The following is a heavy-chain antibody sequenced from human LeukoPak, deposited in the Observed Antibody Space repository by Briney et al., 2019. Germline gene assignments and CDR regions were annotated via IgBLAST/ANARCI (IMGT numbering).Heavy chain of an antibody. CDR2: ISAHNGNT. J-gene: IGHJ3*02. D-gene: IGHD6-19*01. V-gene: IGHV1-18*01. CDR1: GYTFTSYG. Sequence: GASVKVSCKASGYTFTSYGISWVRQAPGQGLEWMGWISAHNGNTNYALKLQGRVTMTTDTSTSTAYMELRSLRSDDTAVYYCARDYAVADINFDAFDIWGQGTMVTVSS. CDR3: ARDYAVADINFDAFDI.